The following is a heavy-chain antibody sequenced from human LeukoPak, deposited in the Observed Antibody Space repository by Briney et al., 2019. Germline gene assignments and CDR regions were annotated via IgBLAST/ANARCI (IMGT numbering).Heavy chain of an antibody. Sequence: SETLSLTCTVSGGSISSSSYYWGWIRQPPGKGLEWIGSIYYSGSTYYNPSLKSRVTISVDTSKNQFSLKLSSVTAADTAVYYCARGDTMIVVVITPFDYWGQGTLVTVSS. CDR2: IYYSGST. J-gene: IGHJ4*02. V-gene: IGHV4-39*07. CDR1: GGSISSSSYY. D-gene: IGHD3-22*01. CDR3: ARGDTMIVVVITPFDY.